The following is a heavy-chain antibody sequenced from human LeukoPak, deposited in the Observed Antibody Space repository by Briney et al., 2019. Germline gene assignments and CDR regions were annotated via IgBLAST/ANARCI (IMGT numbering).Heavy chain of an antibody. D-gene: IGHD3-22*01. Sequence: PSETLSLTCAVYGGSFSGYYWSWIRQPPGKGLEWIGEINHSGSTNYNPSLKSRVTISVDTSKNQFSLKLSSVTAADTAVYYCARPGHWYYYDSSLEVWGQGTLVTVSS. V-gene: IGHV4-34*01. CDR3: ARPGHWYYYDSSLEV. CDR1: GGSFSGYY. J-gene: IGHJ4*02. CDR2: INHSGST.